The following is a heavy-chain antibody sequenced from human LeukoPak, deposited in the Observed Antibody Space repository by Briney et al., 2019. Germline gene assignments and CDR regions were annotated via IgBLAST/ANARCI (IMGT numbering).Heavy chain of an antibody. D-gene: IGHD4-23*01. CDR2: IYYSGST. J-gene: IGHJ4*02. V-gene: IGHV4-59*08. CDR1: GGSIRSYY. Sequence: PSETLSLTCTGSGGSIRSYYWTWIRQPPGKGLEWIGYIYYSGSTNYNPSLKSRVTISVDTSKNQFSLKLSSVTAADTAVYYCARQGRGYGGNSDYWGQGTLVTVSS. CDR3: ARQGRGYGGNSDY.